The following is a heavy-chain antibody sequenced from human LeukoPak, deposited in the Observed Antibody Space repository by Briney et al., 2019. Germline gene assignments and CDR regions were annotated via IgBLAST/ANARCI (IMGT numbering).Heavy chain of an antibody. CDR3: AKADGLQLLGPIDY. CDR2: IWYDGSNK. Sequence: GGSLRLSCAASGFIFKTYAMHWVRQAPGKGLEWVTMIWYDGSNKYYGDSVKGRFTISRDNSKNTVYLQMNSLRAEDTAVYYCAKADGLQLLGPIDYWGQGTLVTVSS. V-gene: IGHV3-30*02. D-gene: IGHD5-24*01. CDR1: GFIFKTYA. J-gene: IGHJ4*02.